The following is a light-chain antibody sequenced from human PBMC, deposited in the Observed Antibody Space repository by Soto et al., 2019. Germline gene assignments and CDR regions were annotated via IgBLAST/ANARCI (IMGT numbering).Light chain of an antibody. Sequence: DFRMTQSPSSLSASVGDRVTITCRASQGLSNSLAWYQQKPGRVPKLLIYAASTLQSGVPSRFSGSGSGTDFTLTISSLQPEDVATYYCQKYNSAPWTFGQGTKVE. V-gene: IGKV1-27*01. CDR3: QKYNSAPWT. CDR2: AAS. J-gene: IGKJ1*01. CDR1: QGLSNS.